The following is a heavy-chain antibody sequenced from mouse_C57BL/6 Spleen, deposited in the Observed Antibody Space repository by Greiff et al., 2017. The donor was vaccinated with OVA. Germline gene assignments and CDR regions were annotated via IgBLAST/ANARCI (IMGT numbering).Heavy chain of an antibody. V-gene: IGHV1-55*01. D-gene: IGHD1-1*01. J-gene: IGHJ4*01. CDR1: GYTFTSYW. Sequence: QVQLQQPGAELVKPGASVKMSCKASGYTFTSYWITWVKQRPGQGLEWIGDIYPGSGSTNYNEKFKSKATLTVDTSSSTAYMQLSSLTSEDSAFYFCASRFITTVVAHYAIDYWGQGTSVTVSS. CDR3: ASRFITTVVAHYAIDY. CDR2: IYPGSGST.